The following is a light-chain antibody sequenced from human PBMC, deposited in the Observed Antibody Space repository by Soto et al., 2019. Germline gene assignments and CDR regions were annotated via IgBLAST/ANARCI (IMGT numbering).Light chain of an antibody. CDR3: CSYAGNYIYV. CDR1: SSDVGVYNY. J-gene: IGLJ1*01. V-gene: IGLV2-11*01. Sequence: QSALTQPRSVSGSPGQSVTISCTGTSSDVGVYNYVSWYQQHPGKAPKLMIYDVSRRSSGVPDRFSGSKSGNTASLTISGLQAEDEADYYCCSYAGNYIYVFGTGTELTVL. CDR2: DVS.